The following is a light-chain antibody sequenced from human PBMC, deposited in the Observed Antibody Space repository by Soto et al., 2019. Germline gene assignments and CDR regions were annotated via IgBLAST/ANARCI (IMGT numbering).Light chain of an antibody. V-gene: IGLV1-44*01. CDR2: SNN. Sequence: QLVLTQPPSASGTPGQRGTISFSGSSSNIGSNTVNWYQQLPGTAPKLLIYSNNQRPSGVPDRFSGSKSGTSASLAISGLQSEDEADYYCAAWDDSLNGPGYVFGTGTQLTVL. CDR3: AAWDDSLNGPGYV. J-gene: IGLJ1*01. CDR1: SSNIGSNT.